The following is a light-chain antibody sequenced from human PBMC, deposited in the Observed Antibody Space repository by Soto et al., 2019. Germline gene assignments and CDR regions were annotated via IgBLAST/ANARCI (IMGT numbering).Light chain of an antibody. CDR1: QGITSW. CDR2: SAS. CDR3: QQYHTFWT. Sequence: IQMTQSPSYVPASVGDRVTITCRASQGITSWLAWYQQKPGKAPKLLIYSASSLQSGVPSRFSGSGYGTEFTLTITSLQPEDFATYYCQQYHTFWTFGQGTKVDIK. V-gene: IGKV1-12*01. J-gene: IGKJ1*01.